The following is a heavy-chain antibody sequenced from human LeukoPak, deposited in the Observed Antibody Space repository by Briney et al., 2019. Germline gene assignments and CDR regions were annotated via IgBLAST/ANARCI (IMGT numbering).Heavy chain of an antibody. V-gene: IGHV3-53*01. CDR1: GFTVSNNY. D-gene: IGHD2-2*01. CDR2: IYNTGDT. Sequence: GGSLRLSCAASGFTVSNNYMSWVRQAPGKGLEWVSFIYNTGDTYYADSVKGRFTISRDNSKNTLYLQMNSLGVEDTAVYYCARWYCTSNSCYYDYWGQGTLVTVSS. CDR3: ARWYCTSNSCYYDY. J-gene: IGHJ4*02.